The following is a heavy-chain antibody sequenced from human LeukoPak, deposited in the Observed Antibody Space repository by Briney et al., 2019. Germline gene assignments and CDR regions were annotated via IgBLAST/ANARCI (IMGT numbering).Heavy chain of an antibody. V-gene: IGHV1-2*02. D-gene: IGHD5-24*01. CDR1: GYTFTGYY. J-gene: IGHJ4*02. CDR3: ARRGDGYKPFDY. CDR2: INPNSGGT. Sequence: ASVKVSCKASGYTFTGYYMHWVRRAPGQGLEWMGWINPNSGGTNYAQKFQGRVTMTRDTSISTAYMELSRLRSDDTAVYYCARRGDGYKPFDYWGQGTLVTVSS.